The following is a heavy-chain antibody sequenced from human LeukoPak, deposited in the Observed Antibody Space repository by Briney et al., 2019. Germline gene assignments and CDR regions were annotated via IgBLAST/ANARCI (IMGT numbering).Heavy chain of an antibody. CDR1: GGSVNSYY. Sequence: SETLSLTCTVSGGSVNSYYLSWIRQPAGKTLEWIGRIYDGGSTNYNPSLKSRVTMSVDTSKNQISLKLKSVTAADTAVYYCARDSGTWGEVKFDPWGQGALVTVSS. CDR2: IYDGGST. CDR3: ARDSGTWGEVKFDP. V-gene: IGHV4-4*07. D-gene: IGHD3-10*01. J-gene: IGHJ5*02.